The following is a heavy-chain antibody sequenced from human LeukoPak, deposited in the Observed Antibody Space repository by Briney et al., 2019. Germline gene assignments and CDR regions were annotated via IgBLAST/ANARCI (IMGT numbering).Heavy chain of an antibody. CDR2: IYYSGST. Sequence: SETLSLTCTVSGGSISSYYWSWIRQPPGKGLEWIGYIYYSGSTNYNPSLKSRVTISVDTSKNQFSLKLSSVTAADTAVYYCARHILSYGYFDYWGQGTLVTVSS. CDR1: GGSISSYY. D-gene: IGHD3-10*01. V-gene: IGHV4-59*08. J-gene: IGHJ4*02. CDR3: ARHILSYGYFDY.